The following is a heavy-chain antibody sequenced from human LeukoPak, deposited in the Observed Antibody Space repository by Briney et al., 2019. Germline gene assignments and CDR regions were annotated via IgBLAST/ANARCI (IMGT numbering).Heavy chain of an antibody. CDR3: ARVNSGSYGGTPGFDY. D-gene: IGHD1-26*01. CDR1: GYTFTSYG. CDR2: ISAYNGNT. Sequence: GASVKVSCKASGYTFTSYGISWVRQAPGQGLEWMGWISAYNGNTNYAQKLQGRVTMTTDTSTSTAYMELRSLRSDDTAVYYCARVNSGSYGGTPGFDYWGQGTLVTVSS. V-gene: IGHV1-18*01. J-gene: IGHJ4*02.